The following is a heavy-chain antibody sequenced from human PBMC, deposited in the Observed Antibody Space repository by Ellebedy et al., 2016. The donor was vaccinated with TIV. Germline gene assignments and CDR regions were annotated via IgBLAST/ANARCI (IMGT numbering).Heavy chain of an antibody. V-gene: IGHV4-39*01. D-gene: IGHD1-14*01. J-gene: IGHJ6*03. CDR2: ISNRDRT. Sequence: SETLSLXXTVSGNSISSSSAYWVWIRQPPGKGLEWIGTISNRDRTDYNPSLKSRVFILVDASKNQFFLKLTSVTAADTAVYYCATFNQYYTYLGVWGKGTTVTVSS. CDR1: GNSISSSSAY. CDR3: ATFNQYYTYLGV.